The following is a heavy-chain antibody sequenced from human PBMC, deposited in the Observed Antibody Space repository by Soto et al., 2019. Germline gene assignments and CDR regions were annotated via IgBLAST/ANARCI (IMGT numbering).Heavy chain of an antibody. J-gene: IGHJ3*02. V-gene: IGHV4-4*07. D-gene: IGHD6-13*01. CDR3: ARDSSSWRDAFDI. CDR2: IYTSGST. CDR1: GGSISSYY. Sequence: SETLSLTCTVAGGSISSYYWSWIRRPAGKGLEWIGRIYTSGSTNYNPSLKSRVTISVDTSKNQFSLKLSSVTAADTAVYYCARDSSSWRDAFDIWGQGTMVTVSS.